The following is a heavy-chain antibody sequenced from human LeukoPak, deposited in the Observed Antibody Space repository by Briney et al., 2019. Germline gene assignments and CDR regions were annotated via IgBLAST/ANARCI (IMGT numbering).Heavy chain of an antibody. V-gene: IGHV3-7*04. Sequence: GGSLRLSCAASGFTFSSYWMSWVRQAPGKGLEWVANIKQDGSEKYYVDSVKGRFTISRDNAKHSLYLQMNSLRAEDTAVYYCARDRSSGYYQWFDYWGQGTLVTVSS. CDR2: IKQDGSEK. CDR1: GFTFSSYW. D-gene: IGHD3-22*01. J-gene: IGHJ4*02. CDR3: ARDRSSGYYQWFDY.